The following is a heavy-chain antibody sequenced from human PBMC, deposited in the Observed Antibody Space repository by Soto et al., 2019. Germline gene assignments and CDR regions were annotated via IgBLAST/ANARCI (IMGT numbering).Heavy chain of an antibody. Sequence: EVQLVESGGGLVQPGGSLRLSCAASGFTFSSYSMNWVRQAPGKGLEWVSYISSSSSTIYYADSVKGRFTISRDNAKNSLYLQMISLRAEDTAVYYCARSIVATLLDYWGQGTLVTVSS. V-gene: IGHV3-48*01. CDR3: ARSIVATLLDY. CDR2: ISSSSSTI. J-gene: IGHJ4*02. D-gene: IGHD5-12*01. CDR1: GFTFSSYS.